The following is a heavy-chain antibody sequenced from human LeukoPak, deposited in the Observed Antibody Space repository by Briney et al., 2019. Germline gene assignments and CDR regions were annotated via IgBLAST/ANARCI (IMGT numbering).Heavy chain of an antibody. CDR1: GYTFTSYG. J-gene: IGHJ4*02. CDR3: ARNAGYCSGGSCYGVDY. CDR2: IIPIFGTA. V-gene: IGHV1-69*13. Sequence: ASVKVSCKASGYTFTSYGISWVRQAPGQGLEWMGGIIPIFGTANYAQKFQGRVTITADESASTAYMELSSLRSEDTAVYYCARNAGYCSGGSCYGVDYWGQGTLVTVSS. D-gene: IGHD2-15*01.